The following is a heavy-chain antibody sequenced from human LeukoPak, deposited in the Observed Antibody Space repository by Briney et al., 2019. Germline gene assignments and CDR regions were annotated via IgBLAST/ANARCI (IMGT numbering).Heavy chain of an antibody. CDR2: IIPIFGTA. CDR3: ARGGVDGYNY. D-gene: IGHD5-24*01. J-gene: IGHJ4*02. Sequence: GASVKVSCKASGGTFSSYAISWVRQAPGQGLEWMGGIIPIFGTANYAQKFRGRVTITADESTSTAYMELSSLRSEDTAVYYCARGGVDGYNYWGQGTLVTVSS. CDR1: GGTFSSYA. V-gene: IGHV1-69*13.